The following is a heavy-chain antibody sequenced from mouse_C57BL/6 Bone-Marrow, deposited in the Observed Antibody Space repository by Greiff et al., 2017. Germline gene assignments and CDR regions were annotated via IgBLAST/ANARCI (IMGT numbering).Heavy chain of an antibody. CDR1: GYTFTDYN. D-gene: IGHD1-3*01. V-gene: IGHV1-18*01. Sequence: EVQLQQSGPELVKPGASVKIPCKASGYTFTDYNMDWVKQSHGKSLEWIGDINPNNGGTNYNQKFKGKATLTVDKSSSTAYMELRSLTSEDTAVYYCAREDNYSAWFAYWGQGTLVTVSA. CDR3: AREDNYSAWFAY. CDR2: INPNNGGT. J-gene: IGHJ3*01.